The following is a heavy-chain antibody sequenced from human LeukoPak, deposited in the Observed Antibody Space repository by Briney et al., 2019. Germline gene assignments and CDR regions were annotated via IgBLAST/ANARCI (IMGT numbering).Heavy chain of an antibody. V-gene: IGHV4-59*01. Sequence: SETLSLTCIVSGGSISTYFWSWIRQPPGKGLEWIGHIYYSGSTTYNPSLKSRVTISVDTSKNHFSLNLTSVTAADTAVYYCARVGRSWRGPFDYWGQGTLVTVSS. CDR1: GGSISTYF. J-gene: IGHJ4*02. D-gene: IGHD6-13*01. CDR3: ARVGRSWRGPFDY. CDR2: IYYSGST.